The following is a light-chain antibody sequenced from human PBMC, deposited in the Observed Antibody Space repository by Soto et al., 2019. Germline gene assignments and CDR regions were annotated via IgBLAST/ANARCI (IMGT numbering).Light chain of an antibody. J-gene: IGKJ1*01. CDR1: QRISTY. CDR2: AAS. V-gene: IGKV1-39*01. CDR3: HQTYSIPPT. Sequence: IQMTQSPSSLSASVGDRVTITCRASQRISTYLNWFQQRPGKAPRLLIYAASTLQTGVSSNFSGIASGTDLTLTSNSLEPENFATYVCHQTYSIPPTFGQGTKV.